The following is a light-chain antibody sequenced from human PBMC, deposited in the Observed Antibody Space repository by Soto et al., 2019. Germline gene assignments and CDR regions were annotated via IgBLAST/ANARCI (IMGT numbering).Light chain of an antibody. Sequence: IQMTQSASTLSASVGDRVTITCRASQSISSWLAWYQQKPGKAPKLLIYDASNLESGVPSRFSGSGSGTEFTLTISSLHPDDSATYYCQQYNSYSRTFGQGTKV. CDR2: DAS. V-gene: IGKV1-5*01. J-gene: IGKJ1*01. CDR3: QQYNSYSRT. CDR1: QSISSW.